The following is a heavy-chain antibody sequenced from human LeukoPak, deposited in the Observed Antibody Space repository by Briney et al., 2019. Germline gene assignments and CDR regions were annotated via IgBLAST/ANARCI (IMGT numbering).Heavy chain of an antibody. CDR3: AKPSLKYYYDSSGYPS. Sequence: ASVKVSCKASGYTFTGYYMHWVRQAPGQGLEWMGWINPNSGGTNYAQKFQGRVTMTRDTSISTAYMELSRLRSDDTAVYYCAKPSLKYYYDSSGYPSWGQGTLVTVSS. J-gene: IGHJ4*02. CDR2: INPNSGGT. V-gene: IGHV1-2*02. D-gene: IGHD3-22*01. CDR1: GYTFTGYY.